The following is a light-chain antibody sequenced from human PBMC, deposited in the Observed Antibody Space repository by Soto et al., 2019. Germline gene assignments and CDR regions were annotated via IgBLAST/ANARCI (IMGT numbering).Light chain of an antibody. CDR1: NSNIGAGYG. V-gene: IGLV1-40*01. CDR3: AAWDDSLKGVA. CDR2: GSQ. J-gene: IGLJ2*01. Sequence: QSVLTQPPSMSGAPGQRVTLSCTGNNSNIGAGYGVNWYQQVPGTAPKLLIYGSQHRPSGVPDRFSGSKSDTSASLAISGLQSEDEADYYCAAWDDSLKGVAFGGGTKLTVL.